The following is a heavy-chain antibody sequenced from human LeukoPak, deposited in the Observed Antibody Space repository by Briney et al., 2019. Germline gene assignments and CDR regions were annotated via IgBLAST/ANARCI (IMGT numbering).Heavy chain of an antibody. CDR2: INPNSGGT. CDR3: ARDRGSTWDDAFDI. V-gene: IGHV1-2*02. CDR1: GYTFTGYY. J-gene: IGHJ3*02. D-gene: IGHD6-13*01. Sequence: GASVKVSCKASGYTFTGYYMHWVRQAPGQGLEWMGWINPNSGGTNYAQKFQGRVTMTRDTSIFTAYMELSRLRSDDTAVYYCARDRGSTWDDAFDIWGQGTMVTVSS.